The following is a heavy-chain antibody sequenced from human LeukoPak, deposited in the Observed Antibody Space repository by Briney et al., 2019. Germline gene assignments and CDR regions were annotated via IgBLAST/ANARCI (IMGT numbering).Heavy chain of an antibody. D-gene: IGHD5-18*01. CDR1: GFTFSSYW. CDR3: ARDRATAMFDY. CDR2: INSDGSSS. Sequence: GGSLRLSCAASGFTFSSYWMHWVRQAPGKGLVWVSRINSDGSSSTYVDSVKGRFIISRDNAKNTMYLQMNSLRAEDTAVYYCARDRATAMFDYWAQGTLVTVSS. J-gene: IGHJ4*02. V-gene: IGHV3-74*01.